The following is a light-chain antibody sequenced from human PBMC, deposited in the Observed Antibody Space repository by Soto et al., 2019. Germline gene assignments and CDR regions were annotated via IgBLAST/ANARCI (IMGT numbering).Light chain of an antibody. J-gene: IGLJ2*01. V-gene: IGLV1-40*01. Sequence: HSVLTQPPSVSGAPGQRVIISCTGSSSNIGAGYDVHWYQQLPGTAPQLLIYGNNNRPSGVPDRFSGSKSGTSASLAITGLQAEDEADYYCQSYDSSLSGSGFGGGTKLTVL. CDR2: GNN. CDR1: SSNIGAGYD. CDR3: QSYDSSLSGSG.